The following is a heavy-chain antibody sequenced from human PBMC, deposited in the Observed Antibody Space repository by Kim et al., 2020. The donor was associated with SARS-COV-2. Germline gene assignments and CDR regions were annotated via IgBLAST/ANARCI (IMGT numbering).Heavy chain of an antibody. V-gene: IGHV3-23*01. D-gene: IGHD5-18*01. Sequence: GGSLRLSCVTSGFTFSSYAMSWFRQASGKGLEWVSAVTGSSSTTYYSDSVKGRFTISRDNSKNTLSLQMTSLTTEDTAVYYCAKVGYGAYVGRDYFEYWGQGTLVTVSS. CDR2: VTGSSSTT. CDR1: GFTFSSYA. J-gene: IGHJ4*02. CDR3: AKVGYGAYVGRDYFEY.